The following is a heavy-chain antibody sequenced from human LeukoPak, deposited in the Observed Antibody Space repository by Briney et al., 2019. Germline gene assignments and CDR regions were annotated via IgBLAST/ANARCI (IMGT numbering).Heavy chain of an antibody. CDR3: ARVIGSGRTLDV. J-gene: IGHJ6*04. CDR2: IGGSSSTI. Sequence: GGSLRLSCAASGFTFSSYTMNWVRQAPGKGLEWVSYIGGSSSTIYYADSVKGRFTISRDNSKNTLYLQMNSLRAEDTAVYYCARVIGSGRTLDVWGKGTTVTISS. V-gene: IGHV3-48*01. D-gene: IGHD3-10*01. CDR1: GFTFSSYT.